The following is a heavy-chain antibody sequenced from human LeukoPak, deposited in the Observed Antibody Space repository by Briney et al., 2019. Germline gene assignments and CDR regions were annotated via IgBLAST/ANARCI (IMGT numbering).Heavy chain of an antibody. D-gene: IGHD7-27*01. J-gene: IGHJ6*03. V-gene: IGHV1-46*01. CDR3: ATPSPGAGDDYYYYYYMDV. CDR1: GYTFTSYY. Sequence: ASVKVSCKASGYTFTSYYMHWVRQAPGQGLEWMGIINPSGGSTSYAQKFQGRVTMTRDMSTSTVYMELSSLRSEDTAVYYCATPSPGAGDDYYYYYYMDVWGKGTTVTVSS. CDR2: INPSGGST.